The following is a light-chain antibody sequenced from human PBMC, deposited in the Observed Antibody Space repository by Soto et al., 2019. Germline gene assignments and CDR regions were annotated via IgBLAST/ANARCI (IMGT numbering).Light chain of an antibody. CDR3: CSYAGSYTSNWV. Sequence: QSALTQPRSVSGSPGQSVTISCTGTSSDVGGYNYVSWYQQHPGKAPKLMIYDVSKRPSGVPDRFSGSNSGNTASLTISGLQAEDEADYYCCSYAGSYTSNWVFGGGTKLTVL. CDR2: DVS. CDR1: SSDVGGYNY. V-gene: IGLV2-11*01. J-gene: IGLJ3*02.